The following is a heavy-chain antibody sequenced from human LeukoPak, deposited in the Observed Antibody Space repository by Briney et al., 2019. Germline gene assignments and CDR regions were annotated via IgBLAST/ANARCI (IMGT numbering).Heavy chain of an antibody. J-gene: IGHJ1*01. CDR3: ASGAATTSRYTHFQ. V-gene: IGHV3-7*01. Sequence: GGSLRLSCAASGFTFSSYWMSWVRQAPGKGLEWVANINLDGSEKYYVDSVKGRFTISRDNAKNSLDLQMNSLRAEDTAAYYCASGAATTSRYTHFQWGQGTLVTVSS. CDR1: GFTFSSYW. CDR2: INLDGSEK. D-gene: IGHD4-11*01.